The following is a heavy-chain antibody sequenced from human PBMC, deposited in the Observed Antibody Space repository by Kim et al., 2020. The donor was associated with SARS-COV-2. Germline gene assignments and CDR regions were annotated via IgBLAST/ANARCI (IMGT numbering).Heavy chain of an antibody. CDR2: INHSGST. D-gene: IGHD2-8*01. Sequence: SETLSLTCAVYGGSFSGYYWSWIRQPPGKGLEWIGEINHSGSTNYNPSLKSRVTISVDTSKNQFSLKLSSVTAADTAVYYCARGPFRTNGVLKYYYGMDV. CDR3: ARGPFRTNGVLKYYYGMDV. V-gene: IGHV4-34*01. CDR1: GGSFSGYY. J-gene: IGHJ6*01.